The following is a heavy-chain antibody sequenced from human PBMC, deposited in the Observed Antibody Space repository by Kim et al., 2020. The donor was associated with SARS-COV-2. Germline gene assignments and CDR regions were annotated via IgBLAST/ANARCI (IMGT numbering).Heavy chain of an antibody. V-gene: IGHV3-11*06. CDR3: AREWVLLWFGELSRWFDP. J-gene: IGHJ5*02. Sequence: KGRFTISRDNAKNSRYLQMNILRAEDTAVYYCAREWVLLWFGELSRWFDPWGQGTLVTVSS. D-gene: IGHD3-10*01.